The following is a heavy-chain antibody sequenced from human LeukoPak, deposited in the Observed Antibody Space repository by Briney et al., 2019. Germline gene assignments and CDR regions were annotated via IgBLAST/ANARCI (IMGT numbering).Heavy chain of an antibody. V-gene: IGHV3-74*01. Sequence: GGSLRLSCAASGNYWMHWVRQAPGKGLVWVSHINSDVRSTSYADSVKGRFTISRDNSKNTLYLQMNSLRAEDTAVHYCARPRISGNYYYYGMDVWGQGTTVTVSS. CDR3: ARPRISGNYYYYGMDV. D-gene: IGHD1-14*01. CDR1: GNYW. CDR2: INSDVRST. J-gene: IGHJ6*02.